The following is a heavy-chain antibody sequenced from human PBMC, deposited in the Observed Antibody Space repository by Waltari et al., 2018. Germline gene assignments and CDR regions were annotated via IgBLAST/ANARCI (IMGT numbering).Heavy chain of an antibody. CDR3: ARDRGYLVHDY. Sequence: EVQLVESGGGSVQPGGSLRLSCSVSGFSFITYWMNWVRQAPGKGLEWVGSITEDGSETYYAYSVKGRFTISRDNGKTSLYLQMNSLRSEDTAVYYCARDRGYLVHDYWGQGTLVTVSA. J-gene: IGHJ4*02. CDR2: ITEDGSET. CDR1: GFSFITYW. V-gene: IGHV3-7*01. D-gene: IGHD1-26*01.